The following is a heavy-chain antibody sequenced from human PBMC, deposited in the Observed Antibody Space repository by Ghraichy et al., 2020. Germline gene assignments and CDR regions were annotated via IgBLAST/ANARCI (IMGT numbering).Heavy chain of an antibody. CDR2: IYSGGST. CDR3: AAEPNDYTLYEDDY. CDR1: GFTVSSNY. J-gene: IGHJ4*02. Sequence: GGSLRLSCAASGFTVSSNYMSWVRQAPGKGLEWVSVIYSGGSTYYADSVKGRFTISRDNSKNTLYLQMNSLRAEDTAVYYCAAEPNDYTLYEDDYWGQGTLVTVSS. V-gene: IGHV3-53*01. D-gene: IGHD4-11*01.